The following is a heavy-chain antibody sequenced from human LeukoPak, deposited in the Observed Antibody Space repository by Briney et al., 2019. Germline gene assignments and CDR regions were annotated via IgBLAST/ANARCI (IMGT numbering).Heavy chain of an antibody. CDR2: ISSSSSYI. D-gene: IGHD1-14*01. Sequence: GGSLRLSCAASGFPVSSNYMTWVRQAPGKGLEWVSSISSSSSYIYYADSVKGRFTISRDNAKNSLYLQMNSLRAEDTAVYYWARVPKNAGGGYYYYMDVWGKGTTVTVSS. J-gene: IGHJ6*03. CDR3: ARVPKNAGGGYYYYMDV. CDR1: GFPVSSNY. V-gene: IGHV3-21*01.